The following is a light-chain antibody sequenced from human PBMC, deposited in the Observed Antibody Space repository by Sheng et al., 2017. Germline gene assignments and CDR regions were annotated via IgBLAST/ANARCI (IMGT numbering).Light chain of an antibody. J-gene: IGKJ2*01. CDR3: QQSYGTPRT. CDR1: QNIMKY. CDR2: AAS. Sequence: DIQMTQSPSSLSASVGDRVTITCRASQNIMKYLNWYQQKPGKAPEFLIYAASTLQSGVPSRFSGSGSGTDFTLTISSLQSEDFATYFCQQSYGTPRTFGQGTKLEV. V-gene: IGKV1-39*01.